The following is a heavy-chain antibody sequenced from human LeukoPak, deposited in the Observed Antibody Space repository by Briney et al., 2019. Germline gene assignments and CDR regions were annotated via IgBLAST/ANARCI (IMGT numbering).Heavy chain of an antibody. CDR3: ARDTVYYGSGRLGDY. Sequence: PGGSLRLSCAASGFTFDDYGMSWVRQAPGKGREWVSGINWNGGSTGYADSVKGRFTISRDNAKNSLYLQMNSLRAEDTALYYCARDTVYYGSGRLGDYWGQGTLVTVSS. V-gene: IGHV3-20*04. CDR1: GFTFDDYG. D-gene: IGHD3-10*01. J-gene: IGHJ4*02. CDR2: INWNGGST.